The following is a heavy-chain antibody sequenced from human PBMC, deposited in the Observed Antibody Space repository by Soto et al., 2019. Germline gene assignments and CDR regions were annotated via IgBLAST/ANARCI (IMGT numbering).Heavy chain of an antibody. CDR1: GFTFSSYA. D-gene: IGHD6-19*01. V-gene: IGHV3-30-3*02. CDR2: ISYDGSNK. J-gene: IGHJ6*02. Sequence: QSGGSLRLSCAASGFTFSSYAMHWVRQAPGKGLEWVAVISYDGSNKYYADSVKGRFTISRDNSKNTLYLQMNSLRAEDTAVYYCAKSGSYSSGRYPSDYYYYGMDVWGQGTTVTVSS. CDR3: AKSGSYSSGRYPSDYYYYGMDV.